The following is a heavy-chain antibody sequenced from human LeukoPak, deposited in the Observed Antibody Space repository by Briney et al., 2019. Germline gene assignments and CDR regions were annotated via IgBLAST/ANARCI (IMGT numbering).Heavy chain of an antibody. J-gene: IGHJ3*02. Sequence: SETLSLTCAVYGGSFSGYYWSWIRQPPGKGLEWIGEINHSGSTNYNPSLKSRVTISVDTSKNQFPLKLSSVTAADTAVYYCATLPGAVVIPKYAFDIWGQGTMVTVSS. CDR3: ATLPGAVVIPKYAFDI. V-gene: IGHV4-34*01. CDR2: INHSGST. D-gene: IGHD2-21*01. CDR1: GGSFSGYY.